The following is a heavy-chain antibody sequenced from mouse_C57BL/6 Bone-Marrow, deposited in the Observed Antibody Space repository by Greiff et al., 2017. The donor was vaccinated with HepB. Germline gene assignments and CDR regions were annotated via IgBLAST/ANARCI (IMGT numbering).Heavy chain of an antibody. CDR1: GYTFTSYW. Sequence: QVQLQQSGAELVKPGASVKVSCKASGYTFTSYWMHWVKQRPGQGLEWIGRIHPSDSDTNYNQKFKGKATLTVDKSSSTAYMQLSSLTSEDSAVYYCAIGWLLREGFAYWGQGTLVTVSA. J-gene: IGHJ3*01. D-gene: IGHD2-3*01. CDR2: IHPSDSDT. V-gene: IGHV1-74*01. CDR3: AIGWLLREGFAY.